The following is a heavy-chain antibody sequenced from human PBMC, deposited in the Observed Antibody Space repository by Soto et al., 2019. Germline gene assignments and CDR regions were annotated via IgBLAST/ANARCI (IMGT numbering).Heavy chain of an antibody. V-gene: IGHV6-1*01. CDR1: EDSVSSNSAA. Sequence: SQTLSLTCAISEDSVSSNSAAWNWIRQSPSRGLEWLGRTYYRSKWYNDYAVSVKSRITINPDTSKNQFSLQLNSVTPEDTAVYYCASGLLAVAAPRGYYYYGMDVWGQGTTVTVSS. CDR2: TYYRSKWYN. J-gene: IGHJ6*02. D-gene: IGHD6-19*01. CDR3: ASGLLAVAAPRGYYYYGMDV.